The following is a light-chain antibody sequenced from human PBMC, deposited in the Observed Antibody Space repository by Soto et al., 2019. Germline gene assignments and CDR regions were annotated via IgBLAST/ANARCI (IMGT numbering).Light chain of an antibody. J-gene: IGKJ4*01. Sequence: EIVLTQSPDTLYLSPGERVTLSCRASQVVTRNSLAWYQHRRGQTPRLLIYGASFRAIGTPDRFSGSGSGTDFTLTSSDLEAEDFAVYFCHQYASSPTFGGGTKVEI. CDR3: HQYASSPT. CDR1: QVVTRNS. V-gene: IGKV3-20*01. CDR2: GAS.